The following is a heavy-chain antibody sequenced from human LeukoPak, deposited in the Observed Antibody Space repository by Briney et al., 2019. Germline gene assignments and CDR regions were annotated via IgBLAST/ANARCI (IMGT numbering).Heavy chain of an antibody. J-gene: IGHJ5*02. D-gene: IGHD2-2*01. Sequence: GGSLRLSCAASRFTFSSYSMNWVRQAPGKGLEWVSSISTSSSYIYYADSLKGRFTISRDNAKNSLYLQMNSLRAEDTAVYYCARSYCSSTTCGFDPWGQGTLVTVSS. CDR1: RFTFSSYS. CDR2: ISTSSSYI. V-gene: IGHV3-21*01. CDR3: ARSYCSSTTCGFDP.